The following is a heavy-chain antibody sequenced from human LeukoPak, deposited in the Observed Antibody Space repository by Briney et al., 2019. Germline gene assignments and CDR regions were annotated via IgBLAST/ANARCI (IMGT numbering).Heavy chain of an antibody. V-gene: IGHV4-30-4*08. CDR1: GSSISSGDYY. D-gene: IGHD3-3*01. J-gene: IGHJ5*02. CDR3: ARDHHTIFEGLQVFDP. Sequence: SQTLSLTCTVSGSSISSGDYYWSWIRQPPGKGLEWIGYIYYSGSTYYNPSLKSRVTISVDTSKNQFSLKLSSVTAADTAVYYCARDHHTIFEGLQVFDPWGQGTLVTVSS. CDR2: IYYSGST.